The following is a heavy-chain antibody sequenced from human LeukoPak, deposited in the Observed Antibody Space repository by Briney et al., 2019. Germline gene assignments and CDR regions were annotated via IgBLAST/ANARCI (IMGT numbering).Heavy chain of an antibody. CDR3: AKEGGYYYDSSGYYYDY. J-gene: IGHJ4*02. Sequence: GRSLRLSCAASGFTFDDYAMHWVRQAPGKGLEWVSGISWNSGSIGYAGSVKGRFTISRDNAKNSLYLQMNSLRAEDTALYYCAKEGGYYYDSSGYYYDYWGQGTLVTVSS. V-gene: IGHV3-9*01. CDR1: GFTFDDYA. CDR2: ISWNSGSI. D-gene: IGHD3-22*01.